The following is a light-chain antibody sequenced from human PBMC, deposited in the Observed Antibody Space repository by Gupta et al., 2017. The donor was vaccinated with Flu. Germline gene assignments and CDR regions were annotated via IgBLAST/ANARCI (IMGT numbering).Light chain of an antibody. CDR3: HQRDNWPPWT. Sequence: EIVLTQSPATLSLSPGERATLFCRASQSVNSFLGWYQQKPGQAPRLLISDAYKRATGVQDSFSGSGYGKDLTLTNSSREQEEFAGYYCHQRDNWPPWTFGQGTKVEIK. CDR2: DAY. J-gene: IGKJ1*01. V-gene: IGKV3-11*01. CDR1: QSVNSF.